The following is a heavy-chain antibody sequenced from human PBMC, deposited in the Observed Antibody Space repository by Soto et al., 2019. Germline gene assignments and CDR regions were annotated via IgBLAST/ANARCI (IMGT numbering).Heavy chain of an antibody. Sequence: ASVKVSCKASGYTFTSYYMHWVRQAPGQGLEWMGIINPSGGSTSYAQKFQGRVTRTRDTSTSTVYMEPSSLRAEDTAVYYCARVRRDGYRPFDYWGQGTLVTVSS. J-gene: IGHJ4*02. CDR3: ARVRRDGYRPFDY. CDR2: INPSGGST. V-gene: IGHV1-46*01. D-gene: IGHD5-12*01. CDR1: GYTFTSYY.